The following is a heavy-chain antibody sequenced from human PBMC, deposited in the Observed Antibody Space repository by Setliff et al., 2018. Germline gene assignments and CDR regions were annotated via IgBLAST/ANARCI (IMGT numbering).Heavy chain of an antibody. CDR1: GDPINSYY. CDR2: IYGGGTT. D-gene: IGHD3-10*01. J-gene: IGHJ6*03. CDR3: ARDNRALHSMDV. V-gene: IGHV4-4*07. Sequence: SETLSLTCSVSGDPINSYYWTWVRQSAGKGLEWIGRIYGGGTTNYNPSLKTRLTLSVDYSKNQFFLRLTSLTAADTAVYYCARDNRALHSMDVWGKGTTVTVSS.